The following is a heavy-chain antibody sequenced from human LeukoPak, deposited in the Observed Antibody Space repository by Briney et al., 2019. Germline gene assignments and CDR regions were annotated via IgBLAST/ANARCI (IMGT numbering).Heavy chain of an antibody. D-gene: IGHD2-2*01. CDR2: ISGSGGST. Sequence: GGSLRLSCAASGFTFSSYAMSWVRQAPGKGLGWVSAISGSGGSTYYADSVKGRFTISRDNSKNTLYLQMNSLRAEDTAVYYCAKDKDVVVPAAMADYWGQGTLVTVSS. V-gene: IGHV3-23*01. CDR3: AKDKDVVVPAAMADY. J-gene: IGHJ4*02. CDR1: GFTFSSYA.